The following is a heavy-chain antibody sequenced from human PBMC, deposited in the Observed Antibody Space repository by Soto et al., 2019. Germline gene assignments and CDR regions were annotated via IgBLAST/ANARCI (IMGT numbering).Heavy chain of an antibody. CDR1: GGSISSSSYY. V-gene: IGHV4-39*07. CDR2: IYYSGST. CDR3: ARVPGP. J-gene: IGHJ5*02. Sequence: SDTLSLTCPVPGGSISSSSYYWGWIRQPPGKGLEWIGSIYYSGSTYYNPSLKSRVTISVDRSKNQFSLKLSSVTAADTAVYYSARVPGPWGQGTLVTVS.